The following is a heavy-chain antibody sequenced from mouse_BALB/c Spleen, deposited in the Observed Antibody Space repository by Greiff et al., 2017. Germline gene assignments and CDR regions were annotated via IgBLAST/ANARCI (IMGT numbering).Heavy chain of an antibody. CDR3: ARDGKEVPFAY. V-gene: IGHV5-17*02. CDR1: GFTFSSFG. J-gene: IGHJ3*01. Sequence: DVKLVESGGGLVQPGGSRKLSCAASGFTFSSFGMHWVRQAPEKGLEWVAYISSGSSTIYYADTVKGRFTISRDNPKNTLFLQMTSLRSEDTAMYYCARDGKEVPFAYWGQGTLVTVSA. D-gene: IGHD2-1*01. CDR2: ISSGSSTI.